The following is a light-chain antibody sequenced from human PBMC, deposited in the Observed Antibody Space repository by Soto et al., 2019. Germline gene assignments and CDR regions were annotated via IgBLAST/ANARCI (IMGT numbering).Light chain of an antibody. CDR3: QSYDSSLSAPYV. CDR1: SSNIGAGYD. CDR2: GNN. Sequence: QSVLTQAPSVSGAPGQRATISCTGSSSNIGAGYDVHWYQKVPGTAPKLLIYGNNNRPSGVPDRFSGSKSGTSASLAITGLQAEDEADYYCQSYDSSLSAPYVFGTGTKVTVL. J-gene: IGLJ1*01. V-gene: IGLV1-40*01.